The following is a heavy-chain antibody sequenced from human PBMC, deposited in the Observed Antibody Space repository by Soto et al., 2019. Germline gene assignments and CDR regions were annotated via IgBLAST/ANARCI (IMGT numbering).Heavy chain of an antibody. CDR3: ARHPSQSGSYARPDYYGMDV. J-gene: IGHJ6*02. CDR1: GGSISSSSYY. D-gene: IGHD1-26*01. Sequence: SETLSLTCTVSGGSISSSSYYWGWIRQPPGKGLEWIGSIYYSGSTYYNPSLKSRVTISADTSKNQFSLKLSSVTAADTAVYYCARHPSQSGSYARPDYYGMDVWGQGTTVTVSS. CDR2: IYYSGST. V-gene: IGHV4-39*01.